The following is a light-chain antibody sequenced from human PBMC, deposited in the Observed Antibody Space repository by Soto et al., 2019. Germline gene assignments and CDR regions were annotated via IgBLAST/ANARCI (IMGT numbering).Light chain of an antibody. CDR3: SSYPTSNTLV. Sequence: QSALTQPASVSGSPGQSITISCTRTSSDVGAYTYVSWYQQHPGKAPKLMIFEVSDRPSGVSNRFSGSKSGNTASLTISGLQAEDEADYYCSSYPTSNTLVFGGGTKLTVL. CDR2: EVS. J-gene: IGLJ2*01. CDR1: SSDVGAYTY. V-gene: IGLV2-14*01.